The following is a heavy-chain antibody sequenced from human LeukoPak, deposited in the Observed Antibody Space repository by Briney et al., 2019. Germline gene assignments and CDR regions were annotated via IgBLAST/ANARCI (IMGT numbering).Heavy chain of an antibody. CDR1: GSTSSGFS. CDR3: SKDRRYFDWLLWDDAFDI. D-gene: IGHD3-9*01. V-gene: IGHV3-23*01. J-gene: IGHJ3*02. CDR2: ISGSGCRT. Sequence: PGGSLRLSCAASGSTSSGFSMNWVRHAQGKGLEWVSAISGSGCRTYYADSVKGRFTIYRDKSKHTLYLQINSLRAEDTAVYYCSKDRRYFDWLLWDDAFDIWGQETMVTVSS.